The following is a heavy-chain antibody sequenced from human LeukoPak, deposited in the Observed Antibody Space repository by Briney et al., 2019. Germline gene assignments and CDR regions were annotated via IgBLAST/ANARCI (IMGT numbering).Heavy chain of an antibody. CDR2: ISSSSTYI. V-gene: IGHV3-21*01. J-gene: IGHJ4*02. CDR1: GFTFSSYS. D-gene: IGHD6-13*01. CDR3: ARGLYSSSWYDFDY. Sequence: GGSLRLSCAASGFTFSSYSMNWVRQAPGKGLEWVSSISSSSTYIYYADSGKGRFTISRDNAKNSLFLQLNSLRAEDTAVYYCARGLYSSSWYDFDYWGQGSLVTVSS.